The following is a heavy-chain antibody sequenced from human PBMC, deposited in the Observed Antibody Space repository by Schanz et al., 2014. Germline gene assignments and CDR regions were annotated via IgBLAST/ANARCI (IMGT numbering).Heavy chain of an antibody. CDR2: ISSSGTTI. D-gene: IGHD1-1*01. J-gene: IGHJ4*02. CDR1: GFTFNSYA. CDR3: ARAHGNNWYGKGLDY. V-gene: IGHV3-48*03. Sequence: DVQLLESGGGLVQPGGSLRLSCAASGFTFNSYAMTWVRQAPGKGLEWVSYISSSGTTIYYADSVKGRFTISRDNAKNSLFLQMNSLRADDTAVDFCARAHGNNWYGKGLDYWGQGTQVTVSS.